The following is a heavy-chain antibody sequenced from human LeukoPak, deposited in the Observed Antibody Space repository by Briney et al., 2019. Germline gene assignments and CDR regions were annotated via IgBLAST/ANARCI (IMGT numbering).Heavy chain of an antibody. V-gene: IGHV4-61*02. CDR1: GGSISSSSYY. D-gene: IGHD6-19*01. CDR2: IYTSGST. J-gene: IGHJ4*02. Sequence: SETLSLTCTVSGGSISSSSYYWSWIRQPAGKGLEWIGRIYTSGSTNYNPSLKSRVTMSVDTSKNQFSLKLSSVTAADTAVYYCARVISSGWYDYWGQGTLVTVSS. CDR3: ARVISSGWYDY.